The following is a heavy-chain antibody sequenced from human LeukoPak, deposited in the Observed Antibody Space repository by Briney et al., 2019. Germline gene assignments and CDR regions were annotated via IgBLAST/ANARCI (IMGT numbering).Heavy chain of an antibody. CDR1: GFTFDDYV. V-gene: IGHV3-9*01. J-gene: IGHJ3*02. Sequence: GGSLRLSCAASGFTFDDYVMHWVRQAPGKGLEWVSGISWNSGNIGYADSVKGRFTISRDNAKNSLYLQMNSLRAEDTALYYCAKDMVGIVGDAFDIWGRGTMVTDSS. D-gene: IGHD2-15*01. CDR3: AKDMVGIVGDAFDI. CDR2: ISWNSGNI.